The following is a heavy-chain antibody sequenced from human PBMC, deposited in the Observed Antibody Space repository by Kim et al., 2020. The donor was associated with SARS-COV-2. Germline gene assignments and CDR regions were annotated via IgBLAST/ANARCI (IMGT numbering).Heavy chain of an antibody. D-gene: IGHD6-13*01. CDR3: AKEGPEGIAAAGEFDP. Sequence: GGSLRLSCAASGLIFNSYGMNWVRHAPGKGLEWVSSISSSGSYIYYADSVEGRFTISRDNAKNSVYLQMNSLRAEDTAMYYCAKEGPEGIAAAGEFDPWGQGTLVTVSS. V-gene: IGHV3-21*01. CDR2: ISSSGSYI. J-gene: IGHJ5*02. CDR1: GLIFNSYG.